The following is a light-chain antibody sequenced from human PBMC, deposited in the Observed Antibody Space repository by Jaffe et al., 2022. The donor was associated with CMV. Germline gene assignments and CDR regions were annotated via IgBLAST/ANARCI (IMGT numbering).Light chain of an antibody. J-gene: IGKJ5*01. CDR3: MQGTHWLWT. CDR1: QSLVHSDGNTY. V-gene: IGKV2-30*02. CDR2: KVS. Sequence: DVVMTQSPLSLPVTLGQPASISCRSSQSLVHSDGNTYLNWFQQRPGQSPRRLIYKVSNRDSGVPDRFSGSGSGTDFTLKISRVEAEDVGVYYCMQGTHWLWTFGQGTRLEIK.